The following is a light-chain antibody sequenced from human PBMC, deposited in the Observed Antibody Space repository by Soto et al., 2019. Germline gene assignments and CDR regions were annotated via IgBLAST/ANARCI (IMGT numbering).Light chain of an antibody. V-gene: IGKV3-15*01. CDR1: QSFNSIY. J-gene: IGKJ4*01. CDR3: QQYHTWPIT. CDR2: GAS. Sequence: EIVLTQSPGTLSLSPGERATRSCRASQSFNSIYLAWYQQKPGQAPRLLISGASTGATGIPARFSGSGSGTEFTLTISSLQSEDCAIYYCQQYHTWPITFGGGTKVDIK.